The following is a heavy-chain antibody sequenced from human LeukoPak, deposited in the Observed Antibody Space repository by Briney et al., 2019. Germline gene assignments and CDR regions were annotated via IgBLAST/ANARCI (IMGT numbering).Heavy chain of an antibody. CDR1: GFTFSSYS. J-gene: IGHJ4*02. Sequence: GGSLRLSCAAPGFTFSSYSMNWVRQAPGKGLGWVSSISSSSSYIYYADSVKGRFTISRDNAKNSLYLQMNSLRAEDTAVYYCATTVAGYPDDYFDYWGQGTLVTVSS. V-gene: IGHV3-21*01. D-gene: IGHD6-19*01. CDR3: ATTVAGYPDDYFDY. CDR2: ISSSSSYI.